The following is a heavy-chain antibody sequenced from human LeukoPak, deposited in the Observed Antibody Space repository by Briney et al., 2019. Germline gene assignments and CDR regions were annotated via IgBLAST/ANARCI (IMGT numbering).Heavy chain of an antibody. J-gene: IGHJ4*02. V-gene: IGHV3-7*01. Sequence: GGSLRLSCAASGFTFSSYWMSWVRQAPGKGLEWVANIKQDGSEKYYVDSVKGRFTISRDNAKNSLYLQMNSLRAEDTAVYYCAASLIAAAGTNDYWGQGTLVTVSS. D-gene: IGHD6-13*01. CDR1: GFTFSSYW. CDR3: AASLIAAAGTNDY. CDR2: IKQDGSEK.